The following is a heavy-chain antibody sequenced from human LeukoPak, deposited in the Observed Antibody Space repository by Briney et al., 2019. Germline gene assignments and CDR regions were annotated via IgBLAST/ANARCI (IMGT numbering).Heavy chain of an antibody. Sequence: GGSLRLSCAASGFTFSSYWMSWVRQAPGKGLEWVANIKQDGSEKYYVDSVKGRFTISRDNAKNSLYLQMNSLRAEDTAVYYCASSGDPYFFDYWGRGTLVTVSS. J-gene: IGHJ4*02. CDR1: GFTFSSYW. CDR3: ASSGDPYFFDY. D-gene: IGHD4-17*01. CDR2: IKQDGSEK. V-gene: IGHV3-7*01.